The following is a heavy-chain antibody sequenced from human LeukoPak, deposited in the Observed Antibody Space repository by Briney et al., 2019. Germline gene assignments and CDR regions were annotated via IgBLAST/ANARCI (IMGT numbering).Heavy chain of an antibody. Sequence: SETLSLTCTVSGGSFSSGSYYWSWIRQPPGKGLEWIGYIYYSGSTNYNPSLKSRVTISVDTSKNQFSLKLSSVTAANTAVYYCARDYDSSGYYYGSFDYWGQGTLVTVSS. CDR1: GGSFSSGSYY. CDR3: ARDYDSSGYYYGSFDY. J-gene: IGHJ4*02. CDR2: IYYSGST. V-gene: IGHV4-61*01. D-gene: IGHD3-22*01.